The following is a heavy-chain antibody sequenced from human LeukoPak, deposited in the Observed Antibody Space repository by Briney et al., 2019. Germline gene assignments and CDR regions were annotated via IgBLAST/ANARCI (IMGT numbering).Heavy chain of an antibody. Sequence: PSETLSLTCTASGGSISSYYWSWIRQPPGKGLEWIGYIYYSGSTNYNPSLKSRVTISVDTSKNQFSLKLSSVTAADTAVYYCARVAFSSSWYYFDYWGQGTLVTVSS. CDR3: ARVAFSSSWYYFDY. D-gene: IGHD6-13*01. CDR1: GGSISSYY. V-gene: IGHV4-59*01. J-gene: IGHJ4*02. CDR2: IYYSGST.